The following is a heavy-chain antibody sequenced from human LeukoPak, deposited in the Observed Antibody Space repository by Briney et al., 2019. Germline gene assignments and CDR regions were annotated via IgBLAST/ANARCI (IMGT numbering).Heavy chain of an antibody. CDR3: ARDDSGYDLADFDY. J-gene: IGHJ4*02. V-gene: IGHV3-23*01. CDR1: GFIFSNYA. CDR2: FSGSGGST. Sequence: GGSLRLSCAASGFIFSNYAMSWVRQAPGKGLQWVSAFSGSGGSTYYADSVKGRFTISRDNSRNTLYLQMNSLRAEDTAVYYCARDDSGYDLADFDYWGQGTLVTVSS. D-gene: IGHD5-12*01.